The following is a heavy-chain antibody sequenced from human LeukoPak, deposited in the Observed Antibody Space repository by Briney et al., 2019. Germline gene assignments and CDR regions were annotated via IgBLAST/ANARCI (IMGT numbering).Heavy chain of an antibody. J-gene: IGHJ4*02. V-gene: IGHV3-23*01. D-gene: IGHD3-9*01. CDR2: ISGSGGST. Sequence: GGSLRLSCAASGFTFSSYAMSWVRQAPGKGLEWVSAISGSGGSTYYADSVKGRFTISRDNSKNTLYLQMDSLRAEDTAVYYCAKDDLPLYYDILTGYSGITGDYWGQGTLVTVSS. CDR3: AKDDLPLYYDILTGYSGITGDY. CDR1: GFTFSSYA.